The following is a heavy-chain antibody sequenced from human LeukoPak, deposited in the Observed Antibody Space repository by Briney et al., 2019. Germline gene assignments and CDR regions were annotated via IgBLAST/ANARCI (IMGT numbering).Heavy chain of an antibody. V-gene: IGHV3-7*01. CDR1: GFTFSTYW. J-gene: IGHJ6*03. Sequence: PGGSLRLSCAASGFTFSTYWMSWVRQTPGKGLEWGAIIKQDGSEKYYVDSVKGRFTISRDTATCSLSLQMNSLRVDDPAVYYCATYFGSETSYIPSNYPYMDVWGKGTPVTVSS. D-gene: IGHD3-10*01. CDR2: IKQDGSEK. CDR3: ATYFGSETSYIPSNYPYMDV.